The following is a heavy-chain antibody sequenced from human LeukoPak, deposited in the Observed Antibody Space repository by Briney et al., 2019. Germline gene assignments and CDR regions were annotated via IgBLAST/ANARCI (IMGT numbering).Heavy chain of an antibody. V-gene: IGHV4-31*03. J-gene: IGHJ4*02. Sequence: PSETLSLTCTVSGGSISSGGYYWSWIRQHPGKGLEWIGYIYYSGSTYYNPSLKSRVTISVDTSKNQFSLKLSSVTAADTAVYYCARDGYYDSSGYNYFDYWGQGTLVTVSS. CDR3: ARDGYYDSSGYNYFDY. CDR2: IYYSGST. D-gene: IGHD3-22*01. CDR1: GGSISSGGYY.